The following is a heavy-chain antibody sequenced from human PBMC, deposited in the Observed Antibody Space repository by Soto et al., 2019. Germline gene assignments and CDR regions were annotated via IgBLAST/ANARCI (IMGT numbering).Heavy chain of an antibody. Sequence: SETLSLTCTVSGGSISSYYWSWIRQPPGKGLEWIGYIYYSGSTNYNPSLKSRVTISVDTSKNQFSLKLSSVTAADTAVYYCASSLVAPTVDYWGQGTLVTVSS. V-gene: IGHV4-59*01. CDR3: ASSLVAPTVDY. CDR1: GGSISSYY. CDR2: IYYSGST. D-gene: IGHD5-12*01. J-gene: IGHJ4*02.